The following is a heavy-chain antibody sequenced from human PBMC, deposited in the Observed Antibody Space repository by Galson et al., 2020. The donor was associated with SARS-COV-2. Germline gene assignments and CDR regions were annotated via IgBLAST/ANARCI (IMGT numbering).Heavy chain of an antibody. CDR2: ISWNSGGI. J-gene: IGHJ4*02. V-gene: IGHV3-9*01. CDR1: GFTFDDFA. Sequence: GGSLRLSCAASGFTFDDFAMHWVRQAPGRGLEWVSGISWNSGGIAYADSVKGRFTISRDNAENSLYLQMNNLRVEDTALYYCAKDISPRTHSYGCEYWGQGTRVTVSS. D-gene: IGHD3-10*01. CDR3: AKDISPRTHSYGCEY.